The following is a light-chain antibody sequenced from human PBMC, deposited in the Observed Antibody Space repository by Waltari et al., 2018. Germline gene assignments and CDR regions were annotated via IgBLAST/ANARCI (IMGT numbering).Light chain of an antibody. CDR1: NSDIGGYNF. J-gene: IGLJ2*01. CDR3: TSFTSTTSYVV. CDR2: DVN. V-gene: IGLV2-14*03. Sequence: QSALTQPASVSGSPGQSITISCTGTNSDIGGYNFVSWYQQHPGKAPRLMIYDVNKRPSGVSNRFSGSKSGKTASPTISGLQADDEADYYCTSFTSTTSYVVFGGGTNLTV.